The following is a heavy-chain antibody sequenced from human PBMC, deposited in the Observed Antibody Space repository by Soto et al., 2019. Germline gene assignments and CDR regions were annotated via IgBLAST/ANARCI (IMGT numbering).Heavy chain of an antibody. Sequence: SETLSLTCTVSGGSISRSTYYWGWIRQPPGKGLEWIGSIYYSGSSFYNPSLESRVTLSIDTSKNQFFLNLSSVTAADTAVYYCAIPADYGPYYFDYWGRGTLVTVSS. J-gene: IGHJ4*02. V-gene: IGHV4-39*01. CDR3: AIPADYGPYYFDY. CDR2: IYYSGSS. D-gene: IGHD4-17*01. CDR1: GGSISRSTYY.